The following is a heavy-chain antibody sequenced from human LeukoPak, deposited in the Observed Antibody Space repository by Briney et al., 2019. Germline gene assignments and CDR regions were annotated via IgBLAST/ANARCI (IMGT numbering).Heavy chain of an antibody. CDR2: IRYDGSLK. CDR3: VREIVSGSYFYYYGMDV. D-gene: IGHD1-26*01. CDR1: GFTFTNYA. Sequence: GGSLRLSCAASGFTFTNYAMHWVRQAPGKGLEWVAFIRYDGSLKYYLDSVKGRFTISRDNAKNSLYLQMNSLRAEDTAVYYCVREIVSGSYFYYYGMDVWGQGTTVTVSS. V-gene: IGHV3-30*02. J-gene: IGHJ6*02.